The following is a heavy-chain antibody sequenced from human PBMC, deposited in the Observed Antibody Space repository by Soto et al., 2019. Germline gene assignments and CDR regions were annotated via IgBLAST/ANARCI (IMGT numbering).Heavy chain of an antibody. V-gene: IGHV4-59*01. CDR3: ARXRWNYDSSGYWYYGMDV. D-gene: IGHD3-22*01. CDR2: IYYSGST. CDR1: GGSISSYY. J-gene: IGHJ6*02. Sequence: SETLSLTCTVSGGSISSYYWSWIRQPPGKGLEWIGYIYYSGSTNYNPSLKSRVTISVDTSKNQFSLKLSSVTAADTAVYYCARXRWNYDSSGYWYYGMDVWGQGTTVTVSS.